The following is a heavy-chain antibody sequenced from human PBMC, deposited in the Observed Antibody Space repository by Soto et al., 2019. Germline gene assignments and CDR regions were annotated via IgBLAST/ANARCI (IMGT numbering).Heavy chain of an antibody. CDR2: IKQDGSET. CDR1: GFTFSSYW. CDR3: AGGTGWLIDY. D-gene: IGHD6-19*01. Sequence: EVQLMESGGGLVQPGGSLRLSCAGSGFTFSSYWMNWVRQAPGKGLEWVANIKQDGSETYYVDSVKGRFSISRDNAQNSMYLQMNSLRAEDTAVYYCAGGTGWLIDYWGQGTLVTVSS. V-gene: IGHV3-7*04. J-gene: IGHJ4*02.